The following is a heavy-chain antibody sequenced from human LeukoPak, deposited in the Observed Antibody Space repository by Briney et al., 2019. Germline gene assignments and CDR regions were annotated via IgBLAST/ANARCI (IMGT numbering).Heavy chain of an antibody. CDR1: GFTFSSYA. V-gene: IGHV3-23*01. CDR2: ISGSGGST. Sequence: PGGSLRLSCAASGFTFSSYAMSWVRQAPGKGLGWVSGISGSGGSTYYADSVKGRFTVSRDNSKNMLYLQRNSLRAEDTAVYYCARTRTPYCSSTSCYFPAFDYWGQGTLVTVSS. J-gene: IGHJ4*02. D-gene: IGHD2-2*01. CDR3: ARTRTPYCSSTSCYFPAFDY.